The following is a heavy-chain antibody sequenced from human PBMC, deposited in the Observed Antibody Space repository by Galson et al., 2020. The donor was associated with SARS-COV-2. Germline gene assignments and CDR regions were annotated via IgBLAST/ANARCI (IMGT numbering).Heavy chain of an antibody. CDR3: ARRYFRITIFGVVIRYFDY. J-gene: IGHJ4*02. V-gene: IGHV4-34*01. Sequence: SPTLSLTCAVYGGSLSDYYWSWIRQPPGKGLESIGDINHSGSTNYNPSLQSRVTISIDTSKNQFSLKLSSVTAADTAVYYCARRYFRITIFGVVIRYFDYWGQGTLVTVSS. D-gene: IGHD3-3*01. CDR2: INHSGST. CDR1: GGSLSDYY.